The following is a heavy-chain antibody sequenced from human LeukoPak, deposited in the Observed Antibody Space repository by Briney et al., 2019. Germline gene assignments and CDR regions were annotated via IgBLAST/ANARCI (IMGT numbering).Heavy chain of an antibody. Sequence: GGSLRLSCAASGFNVSLNYMTWVRQAPGRGLEWVSFISRGGSAYYADSVKGRFTISRDNSKNTLLLQMNSLRAEDTAVYFCARAHYYDYSHGMDVWGQGTAVTVSS. CDR3: ARAHYYDYSHGMDV. V-gene: IGHV3-66*01. D-gene: IGHD3-16*01. CDR2: ISRGGSA. J-gene: IGHJ6*02. CDR1: GFNVSLNY.